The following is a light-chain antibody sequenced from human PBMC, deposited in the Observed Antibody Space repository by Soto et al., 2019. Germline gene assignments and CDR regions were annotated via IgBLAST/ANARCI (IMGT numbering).Light chain of an antibody. CDR3: QQYAGPPTT. CDR2: GAS. V-gene: IGKV3-20*01. Sequence: EIVLTQSPGTLSLCPWDIATLSCRASQTVSNNYLAWCQQKPGQAPRVIMYGASRRATGIPDRFSGGGSGTDFTLTISRLEPEDFAVYFCQQYAGPPTTFGQGTRLEIK. J-gene: IGKJ5*01. CDR1: QTVSNNY.